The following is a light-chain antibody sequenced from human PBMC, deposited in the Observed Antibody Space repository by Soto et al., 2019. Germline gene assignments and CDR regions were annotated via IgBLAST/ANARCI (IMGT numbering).Light chain of an antibody. CDR3: KQANSFPLY. J-gene: IGKJ4*01. V-gene: IGKV1-12*01. CDR1: QGISSW. Sequence: DIKMTHSPSSVCESVVDRVTITFLASQGISSWLAWYQQKPGRATKLLIYAAYSLQGGAKSRFTGSGSGTDFTLTITGMQPDDVATYYCKQANSFPLYVGGGTQVDIK. CDR2: AAY.